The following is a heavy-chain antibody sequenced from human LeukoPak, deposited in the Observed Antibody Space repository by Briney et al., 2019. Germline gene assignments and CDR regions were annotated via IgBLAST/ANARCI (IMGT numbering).Heavy chain of an antibody. Sequence: SETLSLTCTVSGGSISSSSYYWGWIRQPPGKGLEWIGSIYYSGSTYYNPSLKSRVTISVDTSKNQFSLKLSSVTAADTAVYYCARSTWARPYYFDYWGQGTLVTVSS. J-gene: IGHJ4*02. CDR3: ARSTWARPYYFDY. V-gene: IGHV4-39*07. CDR2: IYYSGST. D-gene: IGHD2-2*01. CDR1: GGSISSSSYY.